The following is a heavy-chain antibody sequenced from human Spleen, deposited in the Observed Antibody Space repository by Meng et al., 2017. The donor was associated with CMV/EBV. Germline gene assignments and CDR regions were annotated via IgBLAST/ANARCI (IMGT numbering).Heavy chain of an antibody. V-gene: IGHV3-23*01. CDR2: IRGSGGSP. CDR3: ANNLGRYCSSTSCYLGGGFDY. CDR1: CA. Sequence: CALSWVRLAPGKGLELVSAIRGSGGSPYYADSVKGRFTISRDNSKTTLYLQMNSLRAEDTAVYYCANNLGRYCSSTSCYLGGGFDYWGQGTLVTVSS. J-gene: IGHJ4*02. D-gene: IGHD2-2*01.